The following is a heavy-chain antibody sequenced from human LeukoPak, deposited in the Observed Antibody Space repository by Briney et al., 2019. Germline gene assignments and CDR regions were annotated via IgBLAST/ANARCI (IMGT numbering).Heavy chain of an antibody. CDR1: GGSISSGGYY. CDR2: IYYSGST. CDR3: ARTPQVIFDY. V-gene: IGHV4-31*03. Sequence: SETLSLTCTVSGGSISSGGYYWSWIRQHPGKGLEWIGYIYYSGSTYYNPSLKSRVTISVDTSKKQFSLKLSSVTAADTAVYYCARTPQVIFDYWGQGTLVTVSS. D-gene: IGHD3-22*01. J-gene: IGHJ4*02.